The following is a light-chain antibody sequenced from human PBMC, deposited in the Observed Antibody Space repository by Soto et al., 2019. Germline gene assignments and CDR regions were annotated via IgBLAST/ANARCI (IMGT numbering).Light chain of an antibody. CDR1: SSDVGGYNY. Sequence: QSALTQPASVSGSPGQSITISCTGTSSDVGGYNYVSWYQQHPGKAPKLMIYDVSNRPSGVSNRFSGSKSGNTASLTLSGLQAEDEADYYCSSYTSSNTVVFGGGTKLTVL. V-gene: IGLV2-14*03. J-gene: IGLJ2*01. CDR3: SSYTSSNTVV. CDR2: DVS.